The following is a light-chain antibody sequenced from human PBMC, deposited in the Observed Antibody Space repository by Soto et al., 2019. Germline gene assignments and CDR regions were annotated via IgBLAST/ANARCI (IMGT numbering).Light chain of an antibody. CDR2: DAS. V-gene: IGKV1-5*01. CDR3: QQYNSYPLT. Sequence: DIQMTQSPSTLSVSVGDRVTITCRASQSISSWLAWYQQKPEKAPKLLIYDASSLESGVPSRFSGSGSGTEFTLTISSLQPDDFATYYCQQYNSYPLTFGGGTKVEIK. CDR1: QSISSW. J-gene: IGKJ4*01.